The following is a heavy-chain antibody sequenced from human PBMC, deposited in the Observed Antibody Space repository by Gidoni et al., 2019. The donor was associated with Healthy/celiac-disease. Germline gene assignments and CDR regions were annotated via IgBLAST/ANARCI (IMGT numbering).Heavy chain of an antibody. J-gene: IGHJ4*02. D-gene: IGHD3-10*01. CDR3: ARDGGGDLVRGAVY. CDR1: GYTFTSYG. V-gene: IGHV1-18*01. CDR2: ISAYKGNT. Sequence: QLQLVQSGAEVKKPGASVQVSCKASGYTFTSYGISWVRQAPGQGLEWMGWISAYKGNTNYAQNLQGRVTMTTDTSTSTAYMELRSLRSDDTALYYCARDGGGDLVRGAVYWGQGTLVTVSS.